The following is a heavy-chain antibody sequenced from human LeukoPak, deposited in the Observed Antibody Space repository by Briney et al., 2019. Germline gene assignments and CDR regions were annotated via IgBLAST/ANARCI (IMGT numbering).Heavy chain of an antibody. CDR3: AELGITMIGGV. CDR1: GFTFSSYS. J-gene: IGHJ6*04. D-gene: IGHD3-10*02. Sequence: PGGSLRLSCAASGFTFSSYSLNWVRQAPGKGLEWVSSISTSSSYIYYADSVKGRFTISRDNAKNSLYLQMNSLRAEDTAVYYCAELGITMIGGVWGKGTTVTISS. CDR2: ISTSSSYI. V-gene: IGHV3-21*01.